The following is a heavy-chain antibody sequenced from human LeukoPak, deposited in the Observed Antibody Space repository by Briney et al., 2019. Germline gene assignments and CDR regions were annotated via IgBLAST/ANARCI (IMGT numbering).Heavy chain of an antibody. CDR1: GFTFNNHA. CDR2: ISASGGST. V-gene: IGHV3-23*01. D-gene: IGHD4-17*01. J-gene: IGHJ4*02. Sequence: GGSLRLSCAASGFTFNNHAMSWVRQAQGKGLEWVSSISASGGSTYYADAVKGRFTISRDNSKNTLYLQMNSLRAEDTAVYYCAKGPTTVTTAFDYWGQGTLVSVSS. CDR3: AKGPTTVTTAFDY.